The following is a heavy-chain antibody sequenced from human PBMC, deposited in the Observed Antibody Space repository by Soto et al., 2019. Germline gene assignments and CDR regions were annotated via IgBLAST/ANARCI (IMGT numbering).Heavy chain of an antibody. Sequence: ASVKVSCKASGGTFSSYAISWVRQAPGQGLEWMGGIIPIFGTANYAQKFQGRVTITADESTSTAYMELSSLRSEDTAVYYCAREGEMNLTPPYYYYGMDVWGQGTTVTVSS. V-gene: IGHV1-69*13. CDR2: IIPIFGTA. D-gene: IGHD3-16*01. J-gene: IGHJ6*02. CDR1: GGTFSSYA. CDR3: AREGEMNLTPPYYYYGMDV.